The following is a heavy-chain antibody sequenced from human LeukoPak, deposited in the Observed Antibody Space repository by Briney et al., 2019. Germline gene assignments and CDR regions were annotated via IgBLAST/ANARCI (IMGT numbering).Heavy chain of an antibody. V-gene: IGHV1-46*01. Sequence: GASVKVSCKASGYTFTSYYMHWVRQAPGQGLEWMGIINPSGGSTSYAQKFQGRVTMTRDTSTSTVYMELSSLRSEDMAVYYCARDSYHYYDSSGLNYWGQGTLVTVSS. J-gene: IGHJ4*02. CDR3: ARDSYHYYDSSGLNY. D-gene: IGHD3-22*01. CDR1: GYTFTSYY. CDR2: INPSGGST.